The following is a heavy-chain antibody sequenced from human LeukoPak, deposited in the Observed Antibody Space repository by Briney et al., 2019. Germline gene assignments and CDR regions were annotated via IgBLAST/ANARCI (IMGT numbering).Heavy chain of an antibody. D-gene: IGHD3-22*01. CDR1: GGSISSSSYY. Sequence: SETLSLTCTVSGGSISSSSYYWGWIRQPPGKGLEWIGSIYYSGSTYYNPSLKSRVTISVDTSKNQFSLKLSSVTAADTAVYYCAREGHDYYDSSGSGGLWGQGTLVTVSS. J-gene: IGHJ4*02. CDR2: IYYSGST. CDR3: AREGHDYYDSSGSGGL. V-gene: IGHV4-39*07.